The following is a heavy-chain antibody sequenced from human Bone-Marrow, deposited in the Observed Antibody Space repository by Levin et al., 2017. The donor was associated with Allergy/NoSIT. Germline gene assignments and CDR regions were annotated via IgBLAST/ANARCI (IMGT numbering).Heavy chain of an antibody. D-gene: IGHD3-9*01. CDR2: IKSKTDGGTT. V-gene: IGHV3-15*01. CDR1: GFTFSNAW. Sequence: GGSLRLSCAASGFTFSNAWMSWVRQAPGKGLEWVGRIKSKTDGGTTDYAAPVKGRFTISRDDSKNTLYLQMNSLKTEDTAVYYCTTDPQDRSLRYFDWLLSGHDYWGQGTLVTVSS. J-gene: IGHJ4*02. CDR3: TTDPQDRSLRYFDWLLSGHDY.